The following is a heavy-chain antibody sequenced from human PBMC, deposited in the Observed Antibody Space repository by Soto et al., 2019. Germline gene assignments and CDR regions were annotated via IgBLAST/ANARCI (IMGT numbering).Heavy chain of an antibody. Sequence: QLQLQESGPGLVKPSETLSLTCTVSGGSISSSSYYWGWIRQPPGKGLEWIGSIYYSGSTYYNPSLKSRVTISVDTSKNQFSLKLSSVTAADTAVYYCASYPTAMGSVRDYWGQGTLVTVSS. CDR1: GGSISSSSYY. CDR3: ASYPTAMGSVRDY. J-gene: IGHJ4*02. V-gene: IGHV4-39*01. D-gene: IGHD5-18*01. CDR2: IYYSGST.